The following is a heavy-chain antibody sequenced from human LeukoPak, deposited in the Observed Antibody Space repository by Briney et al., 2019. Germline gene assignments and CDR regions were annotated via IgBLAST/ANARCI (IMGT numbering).Heavy chain of an antibody. Sequence: RTSETLSLTCTVSGGSISSGGYYWSWIRQHPGKGLEWIGYIYYSGSTYYNPSLKSRVTISVDTSKNQFSLKLSSVTAADTAVYYCAGLGGGDSSGYYHLDYWGQGTLVTVSS. CDR1: GGSISSGGYY. J-gene: IGHJ4*02. V-gene: IGHV4-31*03. D-gene: IGHD3-22*01. CDR3: AGLGGGDSSGYYHLDY. CDR2: IYYSGST.